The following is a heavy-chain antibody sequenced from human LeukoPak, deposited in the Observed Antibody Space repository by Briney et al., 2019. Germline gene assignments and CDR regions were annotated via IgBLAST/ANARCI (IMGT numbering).Heavy chain of an antibody. Sequence: GASVKVSCKTSGYTFTGYYMHWVRQAPVQGLEWMGWINPNSGGTNYAQKFQGRVTMTRDTSISTAYMELSRLRSDDTAVYYYANSGSYSDWFDPWGQGTLVTVSS. D-gene: IGHD1-26*01. CDR3: ANSGSYSDWFDP. CDR2: INPNSGGT. V-gene: IGHV1-2*02. J-gene: IGHJ5*02. CDR1: GYTFTGYY.